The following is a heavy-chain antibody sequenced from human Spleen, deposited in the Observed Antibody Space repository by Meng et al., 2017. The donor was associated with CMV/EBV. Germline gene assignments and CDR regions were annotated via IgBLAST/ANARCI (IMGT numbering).Heavy chain of an antibody. CDR2: INSDGIST. Sequence: GGSLRLSCAASGFTFSSYWMHWVRQAPGKGLVWVSRINSDGISTSYADSVKGRFTISRDNAKNTLYLQMNSLRAEDTAVYYCARDGKQLVVPMTFRYYYYGMDVWGQGTTVTVSS. V-gene: IGHV3-74*01. CDR3: ARDGKQLVVPMTFRYYYYGMDV. J-gene: IGHJ6*02. D-gene: IGHD6-6*01. CDR1: GFTFSSYW.